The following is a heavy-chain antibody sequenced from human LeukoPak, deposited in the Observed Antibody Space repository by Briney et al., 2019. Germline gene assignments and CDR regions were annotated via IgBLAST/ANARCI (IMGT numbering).Heavy chain of an antibody. Sequence: PSETLSLTCTVSGGSISSYYWSWIRQPPGKGLEWIGYIHYSGSTNYNPSLKSRVTISVDTSRNQFSLSLSSVTAADTAVYYCARASNTGWYAVFWGQGTLVTVSS. CDR1: GGSISSYY. J-gene: IGHJ4*02. V-gene: IGHV4-59*01. D-gene: IGHD6-19*01. CDR2: IHYSGST. CDR3: ARASNTGWYAVF.